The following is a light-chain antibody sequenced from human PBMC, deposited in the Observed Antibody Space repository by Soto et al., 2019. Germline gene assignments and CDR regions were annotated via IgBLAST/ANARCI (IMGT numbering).Light chain of an antibody. J-gene: IGLJ3*02. V-gene: IGLV1-40*01. CDR1: SSNIGAGYD. CDR3: QSYDSSLRGV. CDR2: GNS. Sequence: QSVLTQPPSVSGAPGQRVTISCTGSSSNIGAGYDVHWYQQLPGTAPKLLIYGNSNRPSGVPDRFSGSKSGTSASLAITGLKAEDAADYYCQSYDSSLRGVFGGGTKLTVL.